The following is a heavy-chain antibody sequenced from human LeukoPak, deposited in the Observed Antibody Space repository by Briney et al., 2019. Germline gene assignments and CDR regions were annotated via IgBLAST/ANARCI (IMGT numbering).Heavy chain of an antibody. CDR2: ISGGSSGNT. CDR1: GFPFSDYA. CDR3: AKDHANTPVVTN. D-gene: IGHD2-21*02. V-gene: IGHV3-23*01. Sequence: GGPLKLSCAASGFPFSDYAMRWGRQAPGKGLEGLSVISGGSSGNTYYADSVTGRFTVARDNSKNTVDLQMNNLRVDDTAIYYCAKDHANTPVVTNWGQGILVFVSS. J-gene: IGHJ4*02.